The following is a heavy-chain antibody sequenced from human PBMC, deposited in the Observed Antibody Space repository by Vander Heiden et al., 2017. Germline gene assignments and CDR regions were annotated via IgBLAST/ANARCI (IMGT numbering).Heavy chain of an antibody. CDR2: IKSKADGGTT. D-gene: IGHD3-10*01. CDR1: EFIFSRAW. CDR3: TRPYGADHYFDY. J-gene: IGHJ4*02. Sequence: EVQLVESGGGLVKPGGSLRLSCTASEFIFSRAWVSWGRQAPGKGLEWVGRIKSKADGGTTDYAAPVKDRFTIFRDDSKNTLYLQMNSLKTDDTAFYYCTRPYGADHYFDYWGQGALVTVSS. V-gene: IGHV3-15*01.